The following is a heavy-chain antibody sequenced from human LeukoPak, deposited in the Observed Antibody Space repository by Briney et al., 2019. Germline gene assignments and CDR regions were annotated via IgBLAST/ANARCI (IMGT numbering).Heavy chain of an antibody. CDR1: EYSFTSYW. CDR2: IYPGDSDT. J-gene: IGHJ4*02. D-gene: IGHD5-18*01. CDR3: ARRGIQAIDY. V-gene: IGHV5-51*01. Sequence: GESLKISCKGSEYSFTSYWIVWVRQMPGKGLECMGIIYPGDSDTRYSPSFQGQVTISADKSISTAYLQWSSLRASDTAMYYCARRGIQAIDYWGQGTLVTVSS.